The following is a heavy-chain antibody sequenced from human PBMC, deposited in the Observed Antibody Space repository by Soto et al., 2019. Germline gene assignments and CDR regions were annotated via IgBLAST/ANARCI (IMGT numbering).Heavy chain of an antibody. CDR1: GGSISSYY. D-gene: IGHD4-17*01. CDR3: ARVYGDYLDY. CDR2: IYYSGST. V-gene: IGHV4-59*01. Sequence: QVQLQESGPGLVKPSETLSLTCTVSGGSISSYYWSWIRQPPGKGLEWIGYIYYSGSTNYNPSLTIRVTIPVATSKNQFSRKLPSVTAADTAVCYCARVYGDYLDYWGQGTLVTVSS. J-gene: IGHJ4*02.